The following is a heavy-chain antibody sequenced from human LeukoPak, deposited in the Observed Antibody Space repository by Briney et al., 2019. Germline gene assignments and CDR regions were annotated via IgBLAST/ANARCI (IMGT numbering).Heavy chain of an antibody. Sequence: KTSETLSLTCTVSGGSISSGDYYWSWIRQPPGKGLEWIGYIYYSGSTYYNPSLKSRVTISVDTSKNQFSLKLSSVTAADTAVYYCASEGRYYDSSGYDPDYWGQGSMVTVSS. CDR2: IYYSGST. CDR3: ASEGRYYDSSGYDPDY. V-gene: IGHV4-30-4*01. CDR1: GGSISSGDYY. D-gene: IGHD3-22*01. J-gene: IGHJ4*02.